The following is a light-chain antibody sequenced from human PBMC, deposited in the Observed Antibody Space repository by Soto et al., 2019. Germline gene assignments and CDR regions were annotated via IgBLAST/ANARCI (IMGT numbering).Light chain of an antibody. CDR2: EVS. J-gene: IGLJ1*01. V-gene: IGLV2-14*01. Sequence: QSALTEPASASGSPGQSITISCTGTSSDVGGYNYVSWYQQHPGKAPKLMLYEVSNRPSRVSNRFSRSKSGNTASLTISGLQAEDEVDYYSSSYTSSSTLLDVFGTGTKVTVL. CDR3: SSYTSSSTLLDV. CDR1: SSDVGGYNY.